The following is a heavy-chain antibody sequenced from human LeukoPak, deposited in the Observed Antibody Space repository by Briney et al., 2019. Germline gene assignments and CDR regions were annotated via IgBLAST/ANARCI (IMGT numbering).Heavy chain of an antibody. V-gene: IGHV3-66*01. Sequence: GGSLRLSCAASGFTVSSNYMSWVRQAPGKGLEWVSVIYSGGSTYYADSVKGRFTISRDNSKNTLYLQMNSLRAEDTAVYYCAKQLYYDSSGYPPDFDYWGQGTLVTVSS. J-gene: IGHJ4*02. CDR3: AKQLYYDSSGYPPDFDY. D-gene: IGHD3-22*01. CDR1: GFTVSSNY. CDR2: IYSGGST.